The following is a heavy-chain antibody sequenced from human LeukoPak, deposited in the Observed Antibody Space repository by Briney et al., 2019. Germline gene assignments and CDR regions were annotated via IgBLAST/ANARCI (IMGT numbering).Heavy chain of an antibody. V-gene: IGHV5-51*01. CDR3: ARRDSGYDY. CDR2: IYPGDSDT. Sequence: GEVLKISCKASGYIFMSYWIDWVRPLAGKGLEWMGNIYPGDSDTRYSPSFQGQVTISADKSISTAYLQWSSLKASDTAMYYCARRDSGYDYWGQGTLVTVSS. CDR1: GYIFMSYW. J-gene: IGHJ4*02. D-gene: IGHD5-12*01.